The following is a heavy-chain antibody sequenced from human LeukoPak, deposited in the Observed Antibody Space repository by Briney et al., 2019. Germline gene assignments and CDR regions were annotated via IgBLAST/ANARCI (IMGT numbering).Heavy chain of an antibody. CDR2: IKEDGREK. Sequence: RGSLRLSCVGSGFVFTSFWMSWVRQAPGKGPEWVASIKEDGREKYYVDSVKGRLTISRDNAKNSLDLQMNNLRVEDTAVYYCATSQTTSGRYGNAFDIWGQGTTVTVSS. D-gene: IGHD6-19*01. CDR3: ATSQTTSGRYGNAFDI. J-gene: IGHJ3*02. CDR1: GFVFTSFW. V-gene: IGHV3-7*01.